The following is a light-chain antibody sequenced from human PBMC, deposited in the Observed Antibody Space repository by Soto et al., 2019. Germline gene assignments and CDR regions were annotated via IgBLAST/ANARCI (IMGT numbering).Light chain of an antibody. CDR1: QSVASSY. J-gene: IGKJ4*01. CDR3: QQRSNWPPAVT. CDR2: DAS. Sequence: EVVLTQSPGTLSLSPGERVTLSCRASQSVASSYLAWYQQKPGRAPRLLIYDASNRATGIPARFSGSGSGTDFTLTISSLEPEDFAVYYCQQRSNWPPAVTFGGGTKVEIK. V-gene: IGKV3-11*01.